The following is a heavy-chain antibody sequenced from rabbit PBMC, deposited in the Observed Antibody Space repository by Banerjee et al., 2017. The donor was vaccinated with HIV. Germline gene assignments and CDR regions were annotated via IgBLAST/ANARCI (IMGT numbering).Heavy chain of an antibody. Sequence: QSLEESGGDLVKPGASLTLTCTASGFSFSGNYCICWVRQAPGKGLEWIGCKDSGSASTWYASWAKGRFTISKASSTTGTLQMTSLTAADMATYFCARAYSYNIGGYGLGLWGQGTLVTVS. V-gene: IGHV1S40*01. CDR2: KDSGSAST. J-gene: IGHJ3*01. CDR3: ARAYSYNIGGYGLGL. CDR1: GFSFSGNYC. D-gene: IGHD6-1*01.